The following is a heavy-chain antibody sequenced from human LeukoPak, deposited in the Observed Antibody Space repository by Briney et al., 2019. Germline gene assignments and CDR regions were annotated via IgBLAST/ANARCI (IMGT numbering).Heavy chain of an antibody. CDR2: FHYSGTA. CDR3: ARGGDTSHNWFDP. V-gene: IGHV4-4*07. D-gene: IGHD2-2*01. J-gene: IGHJ5*02. Sequence: SETLSLTCGVSGGSIGTYWWNWIRQPAGKGLEWIGRFHYSGTANYNPSLKSRVSMFLDMSKNQFFLNLSSVTAADTAIYYCARGGDTSHNWFDPWGLGTLVTVSS. CDR1: GGSIGTYW.